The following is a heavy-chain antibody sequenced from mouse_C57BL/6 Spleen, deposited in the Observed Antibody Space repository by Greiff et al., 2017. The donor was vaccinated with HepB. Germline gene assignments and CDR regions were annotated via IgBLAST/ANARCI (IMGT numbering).Heavy chain of an antibody. D-gene: IGHD2-10*01. J-gene: IGHJ2*01. V-gene: IGHV5-12*01. CDR1: GFTFSDYY. CDR3: ARQSYYGNYEGFDY. CDR2: ISNGGGST. Sequence: EVQGVESGGGLVQPGGSLKLSCAASGFTFSDYYMYWVRQTPEKRLEWVAYISNGGGSTYYPDTVKGRFTISRDNAKNTLYLQMSRLKSEDTAMYYCARQSYYGNYEGFDYWGQGTTLTVSS.